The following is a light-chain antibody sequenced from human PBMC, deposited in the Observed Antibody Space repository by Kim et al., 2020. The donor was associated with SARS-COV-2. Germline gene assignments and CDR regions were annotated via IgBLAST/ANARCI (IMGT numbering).Light chain of an antibody. Sequence: DIQMTQSPSTLSASVGDRVTITCRASQSISSWLAWYQQKPGKAPKVLIYKASSLESGVPSRFSDSGSGTEFTLTISSLQPDDFATYYCQQYNSYSWTFGQGTKVDIK. CDR1: QSISSW. CDR3: QQYNSYSWT. J-gene: IGKJ1*01. V-gene: IGKV1-5*03. CDR2: KAS.